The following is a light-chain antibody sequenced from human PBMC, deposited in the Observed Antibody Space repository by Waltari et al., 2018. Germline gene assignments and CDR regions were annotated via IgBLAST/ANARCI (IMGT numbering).Light chain of an antibody. CDR1: QSVLYSSNNKNY. CDR3: QQYYSTPTWT. J-gene: IGKJ1*01. Sequence: DIVMTQSPDSMAVSLGERATINCQSSQSVLYSSNNKNYLAWYQQKPGQPPKLLIYWASTRESGVPDRFSGSGSGTDFTLTISSLQAEDVAVYYFQQYYSTPTWTFGQGTKVEIK. CDR2: WAS. V-gene: IGKV4-1*01.